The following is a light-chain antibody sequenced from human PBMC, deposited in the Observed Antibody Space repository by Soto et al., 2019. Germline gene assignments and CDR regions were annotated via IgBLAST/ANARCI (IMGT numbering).Light chain of an antibody. J-gene: IGLJ2*01. CDR3: CSYAGSYSVV. V-gene: IGLV2-11*01. CDR2: DVS. CDR1: SSVVGGYNY. Sequence: QSVLTQPRSVSGSPGQSVTISCTGTSSVVGGYNYVSWYQQHPGKAPKLMIYDVSKRPSGVPDRFSGSKSGNTASLTISGLQAEDEADYYCCSYAGSYSVVFGGGTKLTVL.